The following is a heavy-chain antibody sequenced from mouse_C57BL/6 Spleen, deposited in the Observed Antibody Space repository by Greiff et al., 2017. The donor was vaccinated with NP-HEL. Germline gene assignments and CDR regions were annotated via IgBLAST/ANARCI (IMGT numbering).Heavy chain of an antibody. Sequence: VKLQESGPGLVAPSQSLSITCTVSGFSLTSYGVDWVRQSPGKGLEWLGVIWGVESTNYNSALKSRLSISKDNSKSQVFLKMNSLQTDDTAMYYCASYGNYEGGYAMDYWGQGTSVTVSS. D-gene: IGHD2-1*01. CDR1: GFSLTSYG. CDR2: IWGVEST. V-gene: IGHV2-6*01. J-gene: IGHJ4*01. CDR3: ASYGNYEGGYAMDY.